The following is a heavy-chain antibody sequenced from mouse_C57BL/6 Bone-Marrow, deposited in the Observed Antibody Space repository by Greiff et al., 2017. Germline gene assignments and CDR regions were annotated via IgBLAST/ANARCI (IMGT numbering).Heavy chain of an antibody. CDR2: INPSTGGT. V-gene: IGHV1-42*01. CDR3: ASRQLRLRRDYAMDY. CDR1: GYSFTGYY. Sequence: EVQLQQSGPELVKPGASVKISCKASGYSFTGYYMNWVKQSPEKSLEWIGEINPSTGGTTYNQKFKAKATLTVDKSSSTAYMQLKSLTSEDSAVYYCASRQLRLRRDYAMDYWGQGTSVTVSS. J-gene: IGHJ4*01. D-gene: IGHD3-2*02.